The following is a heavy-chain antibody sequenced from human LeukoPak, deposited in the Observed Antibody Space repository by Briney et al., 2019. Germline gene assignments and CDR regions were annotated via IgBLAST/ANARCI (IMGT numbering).Heavy chain of an antibody. V-gene: IGHV4-34*01. D-gene: IGHD6-6*01. CDR3: ASGSYSSSSRSFDP. CDR2: INHSGST. CDR1: GGSFSGYY. J-gene: IGHJ5*02. Sequence: SETLSLTCAVYGGSFSGYYWSWIRQPPGKGLEWIGEINHSGSTNYNPSLKSRVTISVDTSKNQYSLTLSSVTAADTAVYYCASGSYSSSSRSFDPWGQGTLVTVSS.